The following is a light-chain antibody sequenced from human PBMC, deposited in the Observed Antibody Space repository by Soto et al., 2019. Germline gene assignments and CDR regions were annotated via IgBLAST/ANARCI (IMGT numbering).Light chain of an antibody. Sequence: EIVMTQSPATLSVSPGERATLSCRASQSVSSKLAWYQQKPGQAPRLLIYGASTRATGIPVRFSGSGSGTEFNLTISSLQSEDFAVYYCQQYNSWPPFTFGPGTKVDIK. CDR3: QQYNSWPPFT. CDR1: QSVSSK. V-gene: IGKV3-15*01. J-gene: IGKJ3*01. CDR2: GAS.